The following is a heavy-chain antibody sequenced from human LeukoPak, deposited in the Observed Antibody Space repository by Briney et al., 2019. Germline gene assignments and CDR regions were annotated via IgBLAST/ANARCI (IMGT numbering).Heavy chain of an antibody. CDR2: INHSGST. CDR3: ARVRVTSLNYYYYMDV. D-gene: IGHD4-17*01. V-gene: IGHV4-34*01. CDR1: GGSFSGYY. J-gene: IGHJ6*03. Sequence: SETLSLTCAVYGGSFSGYYWSWIRQPPGKGLEWIGEINHSGSTNYNPSHKSRVTISVDTSKNQFSLKLSSVTAADTAVYYCARVRVTSLNYYYYMDVWGKGTTVTVSS.